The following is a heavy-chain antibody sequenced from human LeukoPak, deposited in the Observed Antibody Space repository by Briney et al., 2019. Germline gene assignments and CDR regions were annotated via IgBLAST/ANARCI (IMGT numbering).Heavy chain of an antibody. Sequence: LSETLSLTCTVSGGSISSYYWSWIRQPPGKGLEWIGYIYYSGSTNYNPSLKSRVTISVDTSKNQFSLKLSSVTAADTAVYYCARGLLSRDYYFDYWGQGTLVTVSS. D-gene: IGHD2-15*01. CDR1: GGSISSYY. J-gene: IGHJ4*02. CDR3: ARGLLSRDYYFDY. CDR2: IYYSGST. V-gene: IGHV4-59*01.